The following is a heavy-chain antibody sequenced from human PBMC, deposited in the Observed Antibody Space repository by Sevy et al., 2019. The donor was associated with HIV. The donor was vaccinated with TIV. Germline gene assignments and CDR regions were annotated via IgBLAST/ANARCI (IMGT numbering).Heavy chain of an antibody. Sequence: ASVKVSCKASRYTFTDYYVHWVRQAPGQGLEWMGWINPNDGVTKDAQRFQGRFTMTRDTSISTAYMELNRLTPDDTAVYYCGRLTTMPTSDEYGMDVWGQGTTVTVSS. CDR1: RYTFTDYY. CDR2: INPNDGVT. J-gene: IGHJ6*02. V-gene: IGHV1-2*02. CDR3: GRLTTMPTSDEYGMDV. D-gene: IGHD4-17*01.